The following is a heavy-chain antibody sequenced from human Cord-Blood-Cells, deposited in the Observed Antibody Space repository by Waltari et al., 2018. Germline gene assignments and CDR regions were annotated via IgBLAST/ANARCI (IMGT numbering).Heavy chain of an antibody. CDR3: ARFRSIVVVPADDAFDI. J-gene: IGHJ3*02. D-gene: IGHD2-2*01. CDR1: GGTFSSYA. Sequence: QVQLVQSGAEVKKPGSSVKVSCKASGGTFSSYAISWVRQAPGQGLEWMGRIIPILGIANYAQKFQGRVTITADKSTSTAYMELSSLRSEDTAVYYCARFRSIVVVPADDAFDIWGQGTMVTVSS. CDR2: IIPILGIA. V-gene: IGHV1-69*09.